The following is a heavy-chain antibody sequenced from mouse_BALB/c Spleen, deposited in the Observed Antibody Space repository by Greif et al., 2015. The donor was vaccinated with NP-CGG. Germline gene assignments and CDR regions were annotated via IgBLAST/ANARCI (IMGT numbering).Heavy chain of an antibody. J-gene: IGHJ2*01. V-gene: IGHV1-7*01. Sequence: VQLVESGAELAKPGASVKMSCKASGYTFTSYWMHWVKQRPGQGLEWIGYINPSTGYTEYNQKFKDKATLTADKSSSTAYMQLSSLTSEDSAVYYCARSPYFDYWGQGTTLTVSS. CDR3: ARSPYFDY. CDR1: GYTFTSYW. CDR2: INPSTGYT.